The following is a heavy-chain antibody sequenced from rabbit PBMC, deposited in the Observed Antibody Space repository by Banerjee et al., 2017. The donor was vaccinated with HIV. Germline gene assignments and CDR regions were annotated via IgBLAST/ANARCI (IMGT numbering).Heavy chain of an antibody. CDR1: GFSFSSGYD. J-gene: IGHJ3*01. CDR3: ARGLASTSGPTRLDL. CDR2: IYAGGTAYT. Sequence: QEQLVESGGGLVQPEGSLTLTCTASGFSFSSGYDMCWVRQAPGKGLEWIACIYAGGTAYTHYASWAKGRFTISRTSSTTVTLQMTSLTAADTATYFCARGLASTSGPTRLDLWGPGTLVTVS. D-gene: IGHD1-1*01. V-gene: IGHV1S45*01.